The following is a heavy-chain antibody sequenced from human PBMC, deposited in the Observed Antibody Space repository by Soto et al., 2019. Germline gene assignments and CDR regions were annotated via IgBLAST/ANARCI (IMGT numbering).Heavy chain of an antibody. Sequence: GGSLRLSCAASGFTFSSYGMHWVRQAPGKGLEWVAVISYDGSNKYYADSVKGRFTISRDNSKNTLYLQMNSLRAEDTAVYYCAKPRGYSYGPDKADYWGQGTLVTVSS. J-gene: IGHJ4*02. CDR1: GFTFSSYG. CDR2: ISYDGSNK. V-gene: IGHV3-30*18. CDR3: AKPRGYSYGPDKADY. D-gene: IGHD5-18*01.